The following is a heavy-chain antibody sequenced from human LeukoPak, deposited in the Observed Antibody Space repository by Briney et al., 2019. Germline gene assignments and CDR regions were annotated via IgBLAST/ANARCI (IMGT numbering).Heavy chain of an antibody. Sequence: GGSLRLSCAASGFTFSTYDMHWVRQVTGKGLEWVSYIGSGGSTYYADSVKGLFTISRDNSKNTLYLQMNSLRAEDTAVYYCAKALVTYYDFWSGYPSDYWGQGTLVTVSS. CDR1: GFTFSTYD. CDR2: IGSGGST. J-gene: IGHJ4*02. D-gene: IGHD3-3*01. CDR3: AKALVTYYDFWSGYPSDY. V-gene: IGHV3-23*01.